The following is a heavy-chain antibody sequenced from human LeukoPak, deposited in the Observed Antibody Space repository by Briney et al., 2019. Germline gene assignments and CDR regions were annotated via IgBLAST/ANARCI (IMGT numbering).Heavy chain of an antibody. D-gene: IGHD3-10*01. CDR3: ARDTASSFGYFGG. CDR1: GGTFTSYA. J-gene: IGHJ4*02. CDR2: IIPIFGTA. V-gene: IGHV1-69*05. Sequence: GASVKVSCKTSGGTFTSYAISWVRQAPGQGLEWVGRIIPIFGTANYAQKFQGRVTITTDESTSTAYMELSSLRSADTAVSYCARDTASSFGYFGGWGKGTLVTVS.